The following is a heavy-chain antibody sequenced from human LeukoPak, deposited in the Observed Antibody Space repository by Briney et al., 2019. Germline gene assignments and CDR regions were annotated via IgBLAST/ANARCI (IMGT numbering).Heavy chain of an antibody. J-gene: IGHJ4*02. CDR3: ARRTTGFSGYYFDY. V-gene: IGHV4-59*08. D-gene: IGHD1-14*01. CDR2: IYYSGST. CDR1: GGSISSYY. Sequence: SETLSLTCTVSGGSISSYYWSWIRQPPGKGLEWIGYIYYSGSTNYNPSLKSRVTISVDTSKNQFSLKLSSVTAADTAVYYCARRTTGFSGYYFDYWGQGTLVTVSS.